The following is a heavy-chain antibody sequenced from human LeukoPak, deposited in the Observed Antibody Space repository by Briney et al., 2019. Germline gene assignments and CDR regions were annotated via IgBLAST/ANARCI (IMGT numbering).Heavy chain of an antibody. J-gene: IGHJ4*02. D-gene: IGHD6-13*01. Sequence: GASVKVSCKASGFSFLTSTMQWVRQARGQRLEWMGWIVVGNGHTNYAQKFQERVTITRDMSTNTAYMELNNLRSEDTAVYYCAADLGGAAAGNLDYWGQGTLVTVSS. CDR3: AADLGGAAAGNLDY. V-gene: IGHV1-58*02. CDR1: GFSFLTST. CDR2: IVVGNGHT.